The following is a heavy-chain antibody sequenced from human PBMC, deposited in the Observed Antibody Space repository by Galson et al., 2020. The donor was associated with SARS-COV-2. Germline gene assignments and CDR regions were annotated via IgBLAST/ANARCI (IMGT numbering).Heavy chain of an antibody. CDR2: SSSSSSYI. J-gene: IGHJ6*03. Sequence: GGSLRLSCAASGFTFSGYSMSWVRQAPGKGLEWVSSSSSSSSYIYYADSVKGRFTISRDNAKNSLYLQMNSLRADDTAVYYCARVGSSSAVNYYYYMDVWGKGTTVTVSS. V-gene: IGHV3-21*01. CDR3: ARVGSSSAVNYYYYMDV. D-gene: IGHD6-6*01. CDR1: GFTFSGYS.